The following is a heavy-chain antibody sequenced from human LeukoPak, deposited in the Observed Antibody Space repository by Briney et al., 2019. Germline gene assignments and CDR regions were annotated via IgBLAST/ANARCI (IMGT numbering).Heavy chain of an antibody. V-gene: IGHV3-30*02. CDR3: ARRRLDAFDI. J-gene: IGHJ3*02. CDR2: IRYDGSNK. Sequence: GGSLRLSCAASGFTFSSYGMHWVRQAPGKGLEWVAFIRYDGSNKYYADSVKGRFTISRDNSKNTLYLQMTSLRAEDTAVYYCARRRLDAFDIWGQGTMVTVSS. CDR1: GFTFSSYG.